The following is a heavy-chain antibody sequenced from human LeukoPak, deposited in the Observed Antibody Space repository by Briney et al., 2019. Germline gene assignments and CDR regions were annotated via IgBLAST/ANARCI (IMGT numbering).Heavy chain of an antibody. D-gene: IGHD4-17*01. CDR1: GFTFTNYD. Sequence: GGSLRLSRSASGFTFTNYDMYWVRQAPGKGLEYVSAISSSGDSTYYADSVRDRFTISRDNSKNTMFLQMSSLRTEDTAVYYCVKVGATVTLRDAFDIWGQGTMVTVSS. CDR2: ISSSGDST. CDR3: VKVGATVTLRDAFDI. J-gene: IGHJ3*02. V-gene: IGHV3-64D*06.